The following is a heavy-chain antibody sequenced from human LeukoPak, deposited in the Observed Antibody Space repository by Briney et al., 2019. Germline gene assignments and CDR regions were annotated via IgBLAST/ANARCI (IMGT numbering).Heavy chain of an antibody. CDR1: GYTFTSYG. CDR3: ARDTDYYDSSGYPDY. CDR2: ISAYNGNT. D-gene: IGHD3-22*01. Sequence: ASVKVSCKASGYTFTSYGISWVRQAPGQGLEWMGWISAYNGNTNYAQKLQGRVTMTTDTSTNTAYMELRSLRSDDTAVYYCARDTDYYDSSGYPDYWGQGTLVTVSS. J-gene: IGHJ4*02. V-gene: IGHV1-18*01.